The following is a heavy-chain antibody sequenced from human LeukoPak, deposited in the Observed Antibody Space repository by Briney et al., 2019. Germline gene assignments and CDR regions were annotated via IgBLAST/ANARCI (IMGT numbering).Heavy chain of an antibody. J-gene: IGHJ4*02. CDR1: GFSISSGYY. Sequence: SETLSLTCVVSGFSISSGYYWGWIRQPPGEGLECIGNIHQSGTTFYNSSLNSRVTMSIDTSKNQFSLKLSSVTAADTAVYYCAREVERRIVNWGQGTLVTVSS. D-gene: IGHD1-1*01. V-gene: IGHV4-38-2*02. CDR3: AREVERRIVN. CDR2: IHQSGTT.